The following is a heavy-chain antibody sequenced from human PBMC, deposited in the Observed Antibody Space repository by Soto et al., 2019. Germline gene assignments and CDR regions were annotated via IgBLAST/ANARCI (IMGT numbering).Heavy chain of an antibody. CDR1: GLTFSNYA. CDR3: AKNQERELPRVLDF. Sequence: PGGSLRLSCATSGLTFSNYAMSWVRQAPGGGLEWVSSMSGSSSTTYYADSVRGRFTISRDRSKNTLYLQMSSLRAEDTALYYCAKNQERELPRVLDFWGQGTLVTVSS. D-gene: IGHD1-7*01. V-gene: IGHV3-23*01. CDR2: MSGSSSTT. J-gene: IGHJ4*02.